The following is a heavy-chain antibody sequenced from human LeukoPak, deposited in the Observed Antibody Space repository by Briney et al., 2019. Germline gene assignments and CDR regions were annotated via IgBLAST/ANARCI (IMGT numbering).Heavy chain of an antibody. CDR1: GYTFTGYY. D-gene: IGHD3-10*01. V-gene: IGHV1-2*02. CDR3: ARPRITMVRGADINWFDP. Sequence: GASVKVSCKASGYTFTGYYMHWVRQAPGQGLEWMGWINPNSGGTNYAQKFQGRVTMTRDTSISTAYMELSRLRSDDTAVYYCARPRITMVRGADINWFDPWGQGTLVTVSS. J-gene: IGHJ5*02. CDR2: INPNSGGT.